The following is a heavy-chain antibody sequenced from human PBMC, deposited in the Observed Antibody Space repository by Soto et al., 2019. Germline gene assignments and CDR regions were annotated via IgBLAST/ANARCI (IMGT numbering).Heavy chain of an antibody. CDR2: ISGSGGST. Sequence: GGSLRLSCAASGFTFSSYAMSWVRQAPGKGLEWVSAISGSGGSTYYADSVKGRFTISRDNSKNTLYLQMNSLRAEDTAVYYCAKDGYYYDSSGYDYWGQGTLVTVSS. CDR3: AKDGYYYDSSGYDY. J-gene: IGHJ4*02. V-gene: IGHV3-23*01. D-gene: IGHD3-22*01. CDR1: GFTFSSYA.